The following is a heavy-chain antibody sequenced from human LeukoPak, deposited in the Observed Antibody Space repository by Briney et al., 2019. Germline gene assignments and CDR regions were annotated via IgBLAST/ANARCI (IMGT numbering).Heavy chain of an antibody. CDR1: GFTFSDHW. CDR2: IKKDGSET. CDR3: ARSACAGCAFDI. D-gene: IGHD3-10*01. Sequence: GGSLRLSCAASGFTFSDHWMTWVRQAPGRGLEWVANIKKDGSETNYVDSVKGRFSISRDNAKNSLFLQVSSLRAEDTALYFCARSACAGCAFDIWGQGTMVTVSS. V-gene: IGHV3-7*01. J-gene: IGHJ3*02.